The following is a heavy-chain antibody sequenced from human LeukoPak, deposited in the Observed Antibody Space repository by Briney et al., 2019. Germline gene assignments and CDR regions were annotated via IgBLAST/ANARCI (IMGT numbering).Heavy chain of an antibody. CDR2: IYYRGST. CDR3: ARDYGGNHYYYYYIDV. V-gene: IGHV4-59*01. CDR1: GGSFSGYY. Sequence: SETLSLTCAVYGGSFSGYYWSWIRQPHGEGLEWVGYIYYRGSTNYNTSPTRRVTLSVETSKNQFSLKLSSVTAADTAVYYCARDYGGNHYYYYYIDVWGKGTTVTVSS. D-gene: IGHD4-23*01. J-gene: IGHJ6*03.